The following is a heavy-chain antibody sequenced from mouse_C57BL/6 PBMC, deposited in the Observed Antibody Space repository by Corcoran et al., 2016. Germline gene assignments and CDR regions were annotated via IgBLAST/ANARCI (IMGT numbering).Heavy chain of an antibody. CDR3: ARSPPFDY. J-gene: IGHJ2*01. CDR2: INPNNGGT. CDR1: GYTFTDYY. V-gene: IGHV1-26*01. Sequence: EVQLQQSGPELVKPGASVKISCKASGYTFTDYYMNWVKQSHGKSLEWIGDINPNNGGTSYNQKFKGKATLTVDKSSSTAYMELRSLTSEDSAVYYCARSPPFDYGGPGTTLTVSS.